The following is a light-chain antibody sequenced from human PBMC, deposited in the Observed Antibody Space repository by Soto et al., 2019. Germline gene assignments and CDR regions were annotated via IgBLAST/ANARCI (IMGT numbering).Light chain of an antibody. V-gene: IGKV1-5*03. CDR1: QNISKF. CDR2: KAS. J-gene: IGKJ1*01. CDR3: QHYNSYSEA. Sequence: DIQMTQSPSSLTASVGDRVTITCQTSQNISKFLIWYQQSPGKAPKLLIYKASTLKSGVPSRFSGSGSGTEFTLTISSLQPDDFATYYCQHYNSYSEAFGQGTKVELK.